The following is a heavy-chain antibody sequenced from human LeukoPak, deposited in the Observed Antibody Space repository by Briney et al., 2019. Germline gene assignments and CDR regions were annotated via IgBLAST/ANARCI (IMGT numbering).Heavy chain of an antibody. CDR1: GFTFSSYS. J-gene: IGHJ4*02. CDR3: AKAPREQWVVPTD. V-gene: IGHV3-21*04. D-gene: IGHD6-19*01. CDR2: ISSSSSYI. Sequence: KAGGSLRLSCAASGFTFSSYSMNWVRQAPGKGLEWVSSISSSSSYIYYADSVKGRFTISRDNAKNSLYLQMNSLTAEDTAVYYCAKAPREQWVVPTDWGQGTLVTVSS.